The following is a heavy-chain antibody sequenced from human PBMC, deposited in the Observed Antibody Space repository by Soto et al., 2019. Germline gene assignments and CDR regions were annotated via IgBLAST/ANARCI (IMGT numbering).Heavy chain of an antibody. V-gene: IGHV1-69*13. D-gene: IGHD6-6*01. CDR1: GGTFSIYA. J-gene: IGHJ4*02. Sequence: TSVKVSCKACGGTFSIYAISWVRQAPGQGLEWMGGIIPIFGTANYAQKFQGRVTITADESTSTAYMELSSLRSEDTAVYYCASGPSTYSSSSGNIYFDYWGQGTLVTVSS. CDR3: ASGPSTYSSSSGNIYFDY. CDR2: IIPIFGTA.